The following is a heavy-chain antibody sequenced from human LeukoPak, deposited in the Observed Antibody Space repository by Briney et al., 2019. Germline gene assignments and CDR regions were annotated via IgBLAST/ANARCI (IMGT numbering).Heavy chain of an antibody. J-gene: IGHJ5*02. CDR2: INSDGSNT. Sequence: GGSLRLSCAASGFTVRSYWMHWVRQAPGKGLVWVSHINSDGSNTGYADSVKGRFTISRDTAKNTLYLQMDSLRAEDTAVYYCARRLTQYDCFDPWGQGILVTVSS. D-gene: IGHD2-2*01. CDR3: ARRLTQYDCFDP. CDR1: GFTVRSYW. V-gene: IGHV3-74*01.